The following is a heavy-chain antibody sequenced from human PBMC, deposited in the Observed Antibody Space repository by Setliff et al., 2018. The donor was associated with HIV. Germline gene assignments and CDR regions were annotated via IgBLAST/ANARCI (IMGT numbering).Heavy chain of an antibody. CDR1: GGSFSGYY. Sequence: PSETLSLTCAVYGGSFSGYYWSWIRQPPGKGLEWVANIKQDGSEKYYVDSVKGRFTISRDNAKNSLYLQMNSLRAEDTAVYYCATDRGTYWGQGTLVTVSS. CDR2: IKQDGSEK. J-gene: IGHJ4*02. CDR3: ATDRGTY. D-gene: IGHD1-7*01. V-gene: IGHV3-7*03.